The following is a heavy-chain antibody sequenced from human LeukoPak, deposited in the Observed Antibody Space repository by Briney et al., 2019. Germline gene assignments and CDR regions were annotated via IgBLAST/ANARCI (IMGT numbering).Heavy chain of an antibody. CDR1: GYTFTSYY. CDR2: INPSGGST. Sequence: GASVKVSCKASGYTFTSYYMHWVRQAPGQGLEWMGIINPSGGSTGYAQKFQGRVTITRNTSISTAYMELSSLRSEDTAVYYCARGRGMYYDFWSGYSPLRDAFDIWGQGTMVTVSS. V-gene: IGHV1-46*01. CDR3: ARGRGMYYDFWSGYSPLRDAFDI. J-gene: IGHJ3*02. D-gene: IGHD3-3*01.